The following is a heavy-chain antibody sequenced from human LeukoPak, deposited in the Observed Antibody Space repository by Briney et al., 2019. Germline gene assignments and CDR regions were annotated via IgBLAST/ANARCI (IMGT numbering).Heavy chain of an antibody. CDR3: ASAYYDSSGYYFLAM. Sequence: PSETLSLTCTVSGGSISSSSYYWGWIRQPPGKGLEWIGSIYYSGSTYYNPSLKSRVTISVDTSKNQFSLKLSSVTAADTAVYYCASAYYDSSGYYFLAMWGQGTLVTVSS. V-gene: IGHV4-39*07. CDR2: IYYSGST. CDR1: GGSISSSSYY. J-gene: IGHJ4*02. D-gene: IGHD3-22*01.